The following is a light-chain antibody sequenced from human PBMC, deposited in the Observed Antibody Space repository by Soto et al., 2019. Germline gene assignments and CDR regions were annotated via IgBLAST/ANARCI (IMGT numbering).Light chain of an antibody. J-gene: IGKJ1*01. CDR1: QSVNNA. Sequence: EVVMTQSPATLSVSPGDRATLSCRASQSVNNALAWYQQKPGQAPRLLIYAASTSATDIPARFSGSGSGTEFTLTITSLQSEDVVVYSGQQYNNCPPWTFGHGTKVEIK. CDR3: QQYNNCPPWT. V-gene: IGKV3-15*01. CDR2: AAS.